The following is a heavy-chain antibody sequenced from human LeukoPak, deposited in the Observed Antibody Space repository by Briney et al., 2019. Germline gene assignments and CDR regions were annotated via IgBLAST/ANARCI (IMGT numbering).Heavy chain of an antibody. CDR1: GFTFSSYG. CDR3: AKAGSGTKGQGYYYYYMDV. D-gene: IGHD3-10*01. CDR2: ISASGGST. V-gene: IGHV3-23*01. Sequence: PGGSLRLSCAASGFTFSSYGMNWVRQAPGKGLEWVSAISASGGSTYYADSVKGRFTISRDNPKNTLYLQMNSLRAEDTAVYYCAKAGSGTKGQGYYYYYMDVWGKGTTVTISS. J-gene: IGHJ6*03.